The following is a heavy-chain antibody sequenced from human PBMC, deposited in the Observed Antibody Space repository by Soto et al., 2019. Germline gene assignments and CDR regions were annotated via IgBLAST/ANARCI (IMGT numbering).Heavy chain of an antibody. CDR3: AKDEGSSGFNWFDP. Sequence: QVPLVESGGGVVQPGRSLRLSCAASGFTFSSYGMHWVRQAPGKGLEWVTFISYDGTNKYYAESVRGRFTISRDNSKNTLYLQMNSLTTEDTALYYCAKDEGSSGFNWFDPWGQGTLVTVSS. J-gene: IGHJ5*02. CDR1: GFTFSSYG. CDR2: ISYDGTNK. V-gene: IGHV3-30*18. D-gene: IGHD6-19*01.